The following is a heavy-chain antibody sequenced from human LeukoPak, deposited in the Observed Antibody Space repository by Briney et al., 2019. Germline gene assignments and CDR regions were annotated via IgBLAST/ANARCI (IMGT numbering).Heavy chain of an antibody. V-gene: IGHV3-33*01. J-gene: IGHJ6*02. CDR1: GFTFGSYG. CDR2: IWYDGSNK. Sequence: GRSLRLSCATSGFTFGSYGMHWVRQAPGKGLEWVAVIWYDGSNKYYADSVKGRFTISRDNSKNTLYLQMNSLRAEDTAVYYCARAPHYSNYGPYYYGMDVWGQGTTVTVSS. D-gene: IGHD4-11*01. CDR3: ARAPHYSNYGPYYYGMDV.